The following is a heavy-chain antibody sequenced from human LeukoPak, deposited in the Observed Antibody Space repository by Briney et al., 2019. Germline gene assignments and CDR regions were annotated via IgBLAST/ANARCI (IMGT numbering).Heavy chain of an antibody. V-gene: IGHV3-30*04. CDR3: ARGAFDI. J-gene: IGHJ3*02. CDR2: ISYDGSNK. CDR1: GFTFSSYA. Sequence: GGSLRLSCAASGFTFSSYAMHWVRQAPGKGLEWVAVISYDGSNKYYADSVKGRFTISRDNSKNTLYLQMNSLRAEDTAVYYCARGAFDIWGQGTMVTVSS.